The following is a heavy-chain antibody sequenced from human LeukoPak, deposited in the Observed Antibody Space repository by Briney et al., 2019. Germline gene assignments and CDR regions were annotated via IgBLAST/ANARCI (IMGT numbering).Heavy chain of an antibody. V-gene: IGHV5-51*01. J-gene: IGHJ4*02. CDR2: IYPGDSDT. Sequence: GESLKISCKGSGYSFSSYWIGWVRQMPGKGLEWMEIIYPGDSDTRYSPSFQGQVTISADKSISTAYLQWSSLTASDTAMYYCARHRPYSSGWRHFDYWGQGTLVTVSS. D-gene: IGHD6-19*01. CDR3: ARHRPYSSGWRHFDY. CDR1: GYSFSSYW.